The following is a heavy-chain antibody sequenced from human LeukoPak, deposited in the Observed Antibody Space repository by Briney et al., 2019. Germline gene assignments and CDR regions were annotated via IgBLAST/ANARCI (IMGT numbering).Heavy chain of an antibody. CDR2: ISSSSSSI. Sequence: GGSLRLSCAASGFTFSSYSMNWVRQAPGEGLEWVSYISSSSSSIYYADSVKGRFTISRDNARNSLFLQMNSLRAEDTAVYYCARDPVGFGATIYYYYYMDVWGKGTTVTVSS. J-gene: IGHJ6*03. V-gene: IGHV3-48*01. D-gene: IGHD3-10*01. CDR3: ARDPVGFGATIYYYYYMDV. CDR1: GFTFSSYS.